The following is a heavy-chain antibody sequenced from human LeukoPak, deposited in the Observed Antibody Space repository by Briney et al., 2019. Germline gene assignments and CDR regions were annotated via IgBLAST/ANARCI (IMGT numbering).Heavy chain of an antibody. J-gene: IGHJ6*03. CDR1: GGTFSSYA. V-gene: IGHV1-69*13. CDR3: ARDSHARGYSGYVRRHYYMDV. Sequence: AASVKVSCKASGGTFSSYAISWVRQAPGQGLEWMGGFIPIFGTANYAQKFQGRVTITAGESTSTAYMELSSLRSEDTAVYYCARDSHARGYSGYVRRHYYMDVWGKGTTVTISS. D-gene: IGHD5-12*01. CDR2: FIPIFGTA.